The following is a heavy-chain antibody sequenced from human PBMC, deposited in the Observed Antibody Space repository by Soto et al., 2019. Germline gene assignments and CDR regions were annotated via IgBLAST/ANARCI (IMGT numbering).Heavy chain of an antibody. CDR1: GGTFSSYA. D-gene: IGHD3-22*01. Sequence: QVQLVQSGAEVKKPGSSVKVSCKASGGTFSSYAISWVRQAPGQGLEWMGGIIPIFGTANYAQKFQGRVTITTAEYTTXAYMELSSLRSEDTVVYYCARGGDSSGYYFLHFDYWGQGTLVTVSS. CDR2: IIPIFGTA. CDR3: ARGGDSSGYYFLHFDY. J-gene: IGHJ4*02. V-gene: IGHV1-69*05.